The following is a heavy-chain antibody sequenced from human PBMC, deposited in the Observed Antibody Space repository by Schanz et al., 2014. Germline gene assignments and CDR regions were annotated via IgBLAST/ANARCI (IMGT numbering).Heavy chain of an antibody. Sequence: QLQLQESGPGLVKPSETLSLTCTVSGGSISSYYWSWIRQPPGKGLEWIGYIYYSGDTNYNPSLKSRVTISVDTSKNQFSLNLISVTAADTAVYYCARLGIGYQHGRYYYYMDVWGRGTTVTVSS. CDR2: IYYSGDT. D-gene: IGHD2-2*01. J-gene: IGHJ6*03. V-gene: IGHV4-59*01. CDR3: ARLGIGYQHGRYYYYMDV. CDR1: GGSISSYY.